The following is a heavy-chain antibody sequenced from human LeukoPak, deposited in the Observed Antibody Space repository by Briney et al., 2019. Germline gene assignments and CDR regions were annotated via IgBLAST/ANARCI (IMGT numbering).Heavy chain of an antibody. CDR1: GGSISSGGYY. CDR3: ARDGRVGVAASGWFDP. J-gene: IGHJ5*02. Sequence: SETLSLTCTVSGGSISSGGYYWSWIRQPPGKGLEWIGYIYHSGSTYYNPSLKSRVTISVDRSKNQFSLKLSPVTAADTAVYYCARDGRVGVAASGWFDPWGQGTLVTVSS. CDR2: IYHSGST. V-gene: IGHV4-30-2*01. D-gene: IGHD2-15*01.